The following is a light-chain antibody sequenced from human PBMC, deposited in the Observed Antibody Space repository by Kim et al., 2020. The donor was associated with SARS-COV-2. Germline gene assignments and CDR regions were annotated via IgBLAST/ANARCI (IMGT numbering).Light chain of an antibody. CDR3: GTWDSSLSAVV. CDR1: SSNIGNNY. J-gene: IGLJ2*01. V-gene: IGLV1-51*01. Sequence: GQKVTISCSGRSSNIGNNYESWYHQHPATAPKLIIFDNNRRPSGIPDRFSGSRSGPSATLGITGLQTGDEADYYCGTWDSSLSAVVFGGGTQLTVL. CDR2: DNN.